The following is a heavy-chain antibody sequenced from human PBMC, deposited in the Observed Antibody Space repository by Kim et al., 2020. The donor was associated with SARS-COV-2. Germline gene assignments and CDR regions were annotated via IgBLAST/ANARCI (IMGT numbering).Heavy chain of an antibody. CDR2: INHSGST. Sequence: SETLSLTCAVYGGSFSGYYWSWIRQPPGKGLEWIGEINHSGSTNYNPSLKSRVTISVDTSKNQFSLKLSSVTAADTAVYYCARGGGIAAAGTLYYFDYWGQGTLVTVSS. D-gene: IGHD6-13*01. V-gene: IGHV4-34*01. J-gene: IGHJ4*02. CDR3: ARGGGIAAAGTLYYFDY. CDR1: GGSFSGYY.